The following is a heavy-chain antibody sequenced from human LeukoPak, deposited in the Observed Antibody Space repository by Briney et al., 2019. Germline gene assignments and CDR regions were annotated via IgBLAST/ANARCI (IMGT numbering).Heavy chain of an antibody. J-gene: IGHJ3*02. CDR3: ARGAAAAFDI. V-gene: IGHV4-34*01. CDR1: GGSFSGYY. D-gene: IGHD2-15*01. Sequence: SETLSLTCAVYGGSFSGYYWSWIRQPPGRGLEWIGEINHSGSTNYNPSLKSRVTISVDTSKNQFSLKLSSVTAADTAVYYCARGAAAAFDIWGQGTMVTVSS. CDR2: INHSGST.